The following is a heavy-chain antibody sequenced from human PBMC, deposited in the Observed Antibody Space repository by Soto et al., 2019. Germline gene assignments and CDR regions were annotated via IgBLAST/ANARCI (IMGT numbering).Heavy chain of an antibody. Sequence: ASVKVSCKASGYTFTSYYMHWVRQAPGQGLEWMGIINPSGGSTSYAQKFQGRVTMTRDTSTSTVYMELSSLRSEDTAVYYCARDYEIAASGGSMDVWGKGTTVTVSS. V-gene: IGHV1-46*03. CDR3: ARDYEIAASGGSMDV. D-gene: IGHD6-6*01. CDR2: INPSGGST. J-gene: IGHJ6*03. CDR1: GYTFTSYY.